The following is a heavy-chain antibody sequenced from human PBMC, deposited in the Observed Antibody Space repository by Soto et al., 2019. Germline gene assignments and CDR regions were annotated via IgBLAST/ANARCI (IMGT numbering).Heavy chain of an antibody. CDR3: ARTHNYYGSGSYYPHYYYYYYMDV. Sequence: SETLSLTCTVSGGSISSYYWSWIRQPPGKGLEWIGYIYYSGSTNYNPSLKSRVTMSVDTSKNEFSLKLSSVPAADTAVYYCARTHNYYGSGSYYPHYYYYYYMDVWGKGTTVTVSS. J-gene: IGHJ6*03. V-gene: IGHV4-59*08. CDR2: IYYSGST. D-gene: IGHD3-10*01. CDR1: GGSISSYY.